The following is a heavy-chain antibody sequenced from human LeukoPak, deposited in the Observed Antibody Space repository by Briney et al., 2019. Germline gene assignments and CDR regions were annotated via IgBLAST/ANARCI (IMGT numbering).Heavy chain of an antibody. CDR3: ATSLMSSGWYGSGFDY. Sequence: GGSLRLSCAASGFTFSSYWMRWVRQAPGKGLVWVSRINSDGSSTSYADSVKGRFTISRDNAKNTLYLQMNSLRAEDTAVYYCATSLMSSGWYGSGFDYWGQGTLVTVSS. CDR2: INSDGSST. J-gene: IGHJ4*02. CDR1: GFTFSSYW. D-gene: IGHD6-19*01. V-gene: IGHV3-74*01.